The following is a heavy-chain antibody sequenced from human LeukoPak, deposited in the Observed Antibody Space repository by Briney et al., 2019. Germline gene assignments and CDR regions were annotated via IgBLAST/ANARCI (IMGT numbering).Heavy chain of an antibody. CDR3: ARRVVAAARNWFDP. Sequence: SETLSLTCAVYGGSFSGYYRSWIRQPPGKGLEWIGEINHSGSTNYNPSLKSRVTISVDTFKNQFSLKLSSVTAADTAVYYCARRVVAAARNWFDPWGQGTLVTVSS. CDR1: GGSFSGYY. J-gene: IGHJ5*02. V-gene: IGHV4-34*01. CDR2: INHSGST. D-gene: IGHD6-25*01.